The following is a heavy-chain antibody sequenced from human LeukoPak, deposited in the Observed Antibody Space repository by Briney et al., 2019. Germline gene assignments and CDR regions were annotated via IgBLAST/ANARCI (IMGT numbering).Heavy chain of an antibody. D-gene: IGHD4-11*01. CDR2: ISPSGGST. CDR1: GYTFTGYW. V-gene: IGHV1-46*01. Sequence: ASVKVSCKAFGYTFTGYWMHWVRQAPGQGPEWMGVISPSGGSTIYAQKFKGRVTLTRDMSTSTDYMELSSLRSEDTAVYYCARVTDYTMGGNDFDIWGQGTMVTVSS. CDR3: ARVTDYTMGGNDFDI. J-gene: IGHJ3*02.